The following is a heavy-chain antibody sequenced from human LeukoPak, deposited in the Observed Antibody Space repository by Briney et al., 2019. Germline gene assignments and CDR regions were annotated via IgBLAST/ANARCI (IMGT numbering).Heavy chain of an antibody. D-gene: IGHD2-15*01. CDR3: AKVVVGSNYYFDY. J-gene: IGHJ4*02. CDR1: GFSLSGYW. Sequence: GGSLRLSCVASGFSLSGYWMYWVRQAPGKGLEWVSGISGSGASTHYADSVKGRFTISRDNSKNSLYLQMNNLRAEDTAVYYCAKVVVGSNYYFDYWGQGTLATVSS. V-gene: IGHV3-23*01. CDR2: ISGSGAST.